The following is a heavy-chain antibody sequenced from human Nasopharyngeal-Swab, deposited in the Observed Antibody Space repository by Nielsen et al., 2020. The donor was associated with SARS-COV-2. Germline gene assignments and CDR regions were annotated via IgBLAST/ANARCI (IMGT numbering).Heavy chain of an antibody. J-gene: IGHJ4*02. CDR3: AKAQSISLMVYAVPFDY. CDR2: ISWNSGSI. Sequence: SLKISCAASGFTFDDYAMHWVRQAPGKGLEWVSGISWNSGSIGYADSVKGRFTISRANAKNSLYLQMNSLKAEDTALYYCAKAQSISLMVYAVPFDYWVQGTLVAVSS. CDR1: GFTFDDYA. D-gene: IGHD2-8*01. V-gene: IGHV3-9*01.